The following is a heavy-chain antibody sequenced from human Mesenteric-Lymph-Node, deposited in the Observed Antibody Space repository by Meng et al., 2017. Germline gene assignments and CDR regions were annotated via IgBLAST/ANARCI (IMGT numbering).Heavy chain of an antibody. Sequence: QVNEKHGGEGRLRPSETLALTCGVSGGPFSVYFWGWIRQPPGKGLEWIGEINHSGTTKYKPSLKSRVIISADTSKNQFSLKLSSVTAADTAVYYCSKWDSTSRKDYWGQGTLVTVSS. CDR2: INHSGTT. CDR3: SKWDSTSRKDY. CDR1: GGPFSVYF. D-gene: IGHD1-14*01. J-gene: IGHJ4*02. V-gene: IGHV4-34*01.